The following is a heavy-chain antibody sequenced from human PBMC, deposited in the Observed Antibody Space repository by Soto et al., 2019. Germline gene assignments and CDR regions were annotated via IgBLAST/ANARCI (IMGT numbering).Heavy chain of an antibody. D-gene: IGHD6-19*01. J-gene: IGHJ4*02. CDR3: ARERMQWREQLYYFDY. CDR1: GDSVSSNSAA. Sequence: SETLSLTCAISGDSVSSNSAAWNWIRQSPSRGLEWLGRTYYRSKWYNDYAVSVKSRITINPDTSKNQFSLQLNSVTPEDTAVYYCARERMQWREQLYYFDYWGQGTLVTVSS. CDR2: TYYRSKWYN. V-gene: IGHV6-1*01.